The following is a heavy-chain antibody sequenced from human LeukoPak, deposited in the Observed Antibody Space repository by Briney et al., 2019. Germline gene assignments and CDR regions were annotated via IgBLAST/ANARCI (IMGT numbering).Heavy chain of an antibody. CDR2: ISSSGSTI. V-gene: IGHV3-11*01. Sequence: GGSLRLSCAASGFTFSDYYMSWIRQAPGKGLEWVSYISSSGSTIYYADSVKGRFTISRDNAKNSLYLQMNSLRAEDTAVYYCARDNTPLTYDILTGYYNFDYWGQGTLVTVSS. CDR3: ARDNTPLTYDILTGYYNFDY. CDR1: GFTFSDYY. D-gene: IGHD3-9*01. J-gene: IGHJ4*02.